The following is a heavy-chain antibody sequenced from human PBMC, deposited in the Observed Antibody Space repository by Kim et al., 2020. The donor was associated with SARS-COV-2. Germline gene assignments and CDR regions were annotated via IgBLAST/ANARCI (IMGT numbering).Heavy chain of an antibody. CDR2: AYYSGNT. Sequence: SETLSLTCTVSGGSLSSSSYYWGWIRQPPGKGLEWIGTAYYSGNTYYNPSLKSRVTISVDTSKNQFSLKLGSVTAADTAVYYCSRDKRYSGGWYVAFYYYYMDVWGKGTPVTVSS. CDR3: SRDKRYSGGWYVAFYYYYMDV. V-gene: IGHV4-39*02. CDR1: GGSLSSSSYY. J-gene: IGHJ6*03. D-gene: IGHD6-19*01.